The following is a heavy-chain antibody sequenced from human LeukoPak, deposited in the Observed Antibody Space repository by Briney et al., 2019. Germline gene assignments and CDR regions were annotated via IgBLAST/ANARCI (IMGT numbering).Heavy chain of an antibody. D-gene: IGHD3-22*01. J-gene: IGHJ4*02. CDR3: AKRHQNYYDSSGYYIDY. Sequence: GGSLRLSCAASGFTFSSYAMSWVRQAPGKGLEWVSAISGSGGSTYYADSVKGRFTISRDNSKNTLYLQMNSLRAEDAAVYYCAKRHQNYYDSSGYYIDYWGQGTLVTVSS. CDR2: ISGSGGST. V-gene: IGHV3-23*01. CDR1: GFTFSSYA.